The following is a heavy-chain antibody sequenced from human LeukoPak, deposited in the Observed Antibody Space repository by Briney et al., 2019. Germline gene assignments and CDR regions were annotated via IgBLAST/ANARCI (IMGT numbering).Heavy chain of an antibody. Sequence: PGGSLRLSCAVSGFTFSSYAMNWVRQAPGKGLERVSAISGSGVNTDHADSVKGRFTISRDNSKNTLYLQMNSLRAEDTAVYYCAKDRAYYYGSGNWFDPWGQGTLVTVSS. V-gene: IGHV3-23*01. CDR1: GFTFSSYA. CDR3: AKDRAYYYGSGNWFDP. J-gene: IGHJ5*02. CDR2: ISGSGVNT. D-gene: IGHD3-10*01.